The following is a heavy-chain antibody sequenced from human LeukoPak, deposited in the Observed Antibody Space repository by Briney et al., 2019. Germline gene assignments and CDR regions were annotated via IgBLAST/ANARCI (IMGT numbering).Heavy chain of an antibody. CDR3: AKRGPIPEKYFDF. Sequence: GGSLRLSCAASGFTFSSYAMSWVRQAPGKGLEWVSAISGSGGSTYYADSAKGRFTISRDNSKNALYLQMNSLRAADTAVYYCAKRGPIPEKYFDFWGQGTLVTVSS. D-gene: IGHD2-21*01. CDR2: ISGSGGST. V-gene: IGHV3-23*01. CDR1: GFTFSSYA. J-gene: IGHJ4*02.